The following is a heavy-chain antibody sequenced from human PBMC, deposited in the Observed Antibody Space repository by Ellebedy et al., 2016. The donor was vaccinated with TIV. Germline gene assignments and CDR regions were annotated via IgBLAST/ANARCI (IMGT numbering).Heavy chain of an antibody. Sequence: GESLKISCAAPGFTFSSYAMSWVRQAPGKGLEWVSAISGSGGSTYYADSVKGRFTISRDNSKNTLYLQMGSLRAEDMAVYYCARDQGYSSSWGAFDPWGQGTLVTVSS. D-gene: IGHD6-13*01. CDR1: GFTFSSYA. V-gene: IGHV3-23*01. CDR2: ISGSGGST. CDR3: ARDQGYSSSWGAFDP. J-gene: IGHJ5*02.